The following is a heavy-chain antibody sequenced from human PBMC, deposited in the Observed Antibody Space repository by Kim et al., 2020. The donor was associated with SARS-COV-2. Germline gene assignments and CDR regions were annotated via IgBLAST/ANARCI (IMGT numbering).Heavy chain of an antibody. CDR1: GFTFSSYA. V-gene: IGHV3-23*01. J-gene: IGHJ6*02. CDR3: AKDLGVVVPALWLGEYYYGMDV. CDR2: ISGSGGST. D-gene: IGHD2-2*01. Sequence: GGSLRLSCAASGFTFSSYAMSWVRQAPGKGLEWVSAISGSGGSTYYADSVKGRFTISRDNSKNTLYLQMNSLRAEDTAVYYCAKDLGVVVPALWLGEYYYGMDVWGQGTTVTVSS.